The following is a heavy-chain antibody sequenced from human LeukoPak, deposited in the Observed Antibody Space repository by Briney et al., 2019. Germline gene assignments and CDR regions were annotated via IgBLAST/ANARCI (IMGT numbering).Heavy chain of an antibody. D-gene: IGHD2/OR15-2a*01. J-gene: IGHJ4*02. V-gene: IGHV3-53*01. CDR2: LYHDGGT. CDR3: ATRPASETYFAVFDF. CDR1: GFTVSSNY. Sequence: GGSLRPSCAASGFTVSSNYMSWVRQAPGKGLEYVSVLYHDGGTYSADSVKGRFTISRDNSKNTLYLEMNSLRDDDTAVYFCATRPASETYFAVFDFWGQGTLVTVSS.